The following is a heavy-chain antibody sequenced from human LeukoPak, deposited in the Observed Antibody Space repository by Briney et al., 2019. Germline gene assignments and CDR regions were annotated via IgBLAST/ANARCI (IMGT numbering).Heavy chain of an antibody. CDR2: ISTSGSII. Sequence: PGGSLRLSCAASRFTFSSYEMNWVRQAPGKGLEWVSYISTSGSIIYYADPVKGRFIISRDNAKNSLYLQMNSLRAEDTAVYYCARGFTYFDSWGQGTLVTVSS. J-gene: IGHJ4*02. CDR3: ARGFTYFDS. D-gene: IGHD3-10*01. V-gene: IGHV3-48*03. CDR1: RFTFSSYE.